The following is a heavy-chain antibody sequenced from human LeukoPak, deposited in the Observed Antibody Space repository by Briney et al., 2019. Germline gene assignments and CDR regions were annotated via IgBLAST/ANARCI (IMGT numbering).Heavy chain of an antibody. CDR1: GYTLTELS. V-gene: IGHV1-24*01. CDR2: FDPEDGET. CDR3: ATLRYFDWLLGGSWFDP. J-gene: IGHJ5*02. Sequence: ASVKVSCKVSGYTLTELSMHWVRQALGKGLEWMGGFDPEDGETIYAQKFQGRVTMTEDTSTDTAYMELSSLRSEDTAVYYCATLRYFDWLLGGSWFDPWGQGTLVTVSS. D-gene: IGHD3-9*01.